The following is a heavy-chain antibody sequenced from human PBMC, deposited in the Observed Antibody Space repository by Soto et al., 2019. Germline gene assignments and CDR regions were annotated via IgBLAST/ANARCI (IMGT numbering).Heavy chain of an antibody. CDR2: IDWDDDK. CDR3: ARILGDGYNFDY. V-gene: IGHV2-70*04. D-gene: IGHD5-12*01. Sequence: SGPTLVNPTQTPTLTCTFSGFSLSTSGMRVSWIRQPPGKALEWLARIDWDDDKFYSTSLKTRLTISKDTSKNQVVLTMTNMDPVDTATYYCARILGDGYNFDYWGQGTLVTVS. J-gene: IGHJ4*02. CDR1: GFSLSTSGMR.